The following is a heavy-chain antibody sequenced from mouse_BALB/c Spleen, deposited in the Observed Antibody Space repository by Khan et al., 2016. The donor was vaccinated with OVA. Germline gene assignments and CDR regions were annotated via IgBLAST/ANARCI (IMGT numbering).Heavy chain of an antibody. Sequence: QVQLKESGPGLVQPSQSLSITCTVSGFSLNTYGIHWIRQSQGKGLEWLGVIRSGGSTDYNDAFISRLSITKDNSKSQVFFKMNSLQADDTAIYYCARNSYMYDFTYWGQGTLVTVSA. J-gene: IGHJ3*01. V-gene: IGHV2-2*01. CDR1: GFSLNTYG. CDR3: ARNSYMYDFTY. D-gene: IGHD2-14*01. CDR2: IRSGGST.